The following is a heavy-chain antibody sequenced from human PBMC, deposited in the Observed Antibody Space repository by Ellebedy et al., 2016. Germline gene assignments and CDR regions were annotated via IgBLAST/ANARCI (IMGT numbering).Heavy chain of an antibody. CDR2: ISAYNGNT. CDR1: GYTLTRFG. D-gene: IGHD2/OR15-2a*01. V-gene: IGHV1-18*01. J-gene: IGHJ4*02. CDR3: ARDRAPLIETGLMNLEY. Sequence: ASVKVSCXTSGYTLTRFGISWVRQAPGQGLEWVAWISAYNGNTDFAQKLQGRVTMTTDASTSTAYMELRSLRSDDTAVYSCARDRAPLIETGLMNLEYWGQGTLVTVSS.